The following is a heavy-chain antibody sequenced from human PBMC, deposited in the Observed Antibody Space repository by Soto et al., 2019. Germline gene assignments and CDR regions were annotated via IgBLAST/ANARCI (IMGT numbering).Heavy chain of an antibody. Sequence: QVQLQESGPGLVKPSETLSLNCTVTGGTISGYYWTWIRQSAGGGLEWIGRIYSSGSTNYNPSLKSRVTISLDTSMNHFSPRLSSVTAADTAVYYCARGQRFSDWFDPWGQGTLVTVSS. CDR1: GGTISGYY. J-gene: IGHJ5*02. D-gene: IGHD3-3*01. CDR2: IYSSGST. V-gene: IGHV4-4*07. CDR3: ARGQRFSDWFDP.